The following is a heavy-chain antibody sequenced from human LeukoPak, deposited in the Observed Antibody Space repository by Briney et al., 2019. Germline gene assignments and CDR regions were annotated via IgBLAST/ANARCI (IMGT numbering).Heavy chain of an antibody. CDR3: ARALDTAMSRRAFDI. D-gene: IGHD5-18*01. V-gene: IGHV4-59*01. J-gene: IGHJ3*02. Sequence: SETLSLTCTVSGGSISSYYWSWIRQPPGKGLEWIGYIYYSGSTNYNPSLKSRVTISVDTSKNQFSLKLSSVTAADTAVYYCARALDTAMSRRAFDIWGQGTMVTVSS. CDR2: IYYSGST. CDR1: GGSISSYY.